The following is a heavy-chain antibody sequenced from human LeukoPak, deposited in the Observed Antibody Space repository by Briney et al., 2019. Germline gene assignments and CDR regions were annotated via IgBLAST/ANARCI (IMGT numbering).Heavy chain of an antibody. CDR1: GFTFSSSW. J-gene: IGHJ4*02. CDR2: IKQDGSEK. V-gene: IGHV3-7*01. Sequence: PGGSLRLSCAASGFTFSSSWMNWVRQGPGEGLEWVANIKQDGSEKYYVVSVKGRFTISRDNAKNSLYLQMNTLRAEDTAVYYCASLDYWGQGTLVTVSS. CDR3: ASLDY.